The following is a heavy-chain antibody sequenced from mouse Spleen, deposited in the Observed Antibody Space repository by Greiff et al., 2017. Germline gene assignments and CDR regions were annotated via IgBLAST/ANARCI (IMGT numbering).Heavy chain of an antibody. CDR2: IYPGDGDT. J-gene: IGHJ2*01. D-gene: IGHD1-2*01. V-gene: IGHV1-80*01. CDR3: ARHYTGYFDY. CDR1: GYAFSSYW. Sequence: QVQLKQSGAELVRPGSSVKISCKASGYAFSSYWMNWVKQRPGQGLEWIGQIYPGDGDTNYNGKFKGKATLTADKSSSTAYMQLSSLTSEDSAVYFCARHYTGYFDYWGQGTTLTVSS.